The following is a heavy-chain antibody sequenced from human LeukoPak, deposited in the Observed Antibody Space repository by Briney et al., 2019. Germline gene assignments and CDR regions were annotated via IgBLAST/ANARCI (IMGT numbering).Heavy chain of an antibody. J-gene: IGHJ4*02. CDR3: GSRGNILTGSGYYFDY. V-gene: IGHV3-11*04. CDR1: GFTFSDYY. Sequence: KPGGSLRLSCTVSGFTFSDYYMSWVRQAPGKGLEWVSYISSSGSMLHYADSVEGRFTISRDNAKNSLYLQMNSLRAEDTAVYYCGSRGNILTGSGYYFDYWGQGTLVTVSS. CDR2: ISSSGSML. D-gene: IGHD3-9*01.